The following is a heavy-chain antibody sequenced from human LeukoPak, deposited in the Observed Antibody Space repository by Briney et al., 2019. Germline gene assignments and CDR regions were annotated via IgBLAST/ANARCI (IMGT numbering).Heavy chain of an antibody. CDR1: GFTFSTYA. V-gene: IGHV3-23*01. CDR2: ISDSSAT. J-gene: IGHJ4*02. D-gene: IGHD2-2*01. CDR3: SKGGTGYCSSSSCLYYFHY. Sequence: PGGSLRLSCAASGFTFSTYAMSWVPQAPGKGLECVSTISDSSATYYADSVKGQFSISRENSKNTLYLQMNSLRAEDTAVYYCSKGGTGYCSSSSCLYYFHYWGQGTLVTVSS.